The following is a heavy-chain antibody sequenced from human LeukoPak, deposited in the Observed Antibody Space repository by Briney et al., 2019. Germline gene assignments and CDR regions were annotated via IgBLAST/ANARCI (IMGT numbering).Heavy chain of an antibody. Sequence: ASVKVSCKASGGTFSSYAISWVRQAPGQGLEWMGGIIPIFGTANYAQKFQGRVTITADESTSTAYMELSSLRSDDTAVYYCARASPGYSYGYRNWFDPWGQGTLVTVSS. J-gene: IGHJ5*02. CDR3: ARASPGYSYGYRNWFDP. CDR1: GGTFSSYA. V-gene: IGHV1-69*13. CDR2: IIPIFGTA. D-gene: IGHD5-18*01.